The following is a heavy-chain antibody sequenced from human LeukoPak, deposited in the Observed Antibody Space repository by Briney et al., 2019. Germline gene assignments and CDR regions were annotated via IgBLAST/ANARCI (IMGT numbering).Heavy chain of an antibody. J-gene: IGHJ3*02. V-gene: IGHV1-2*04. Sequence: ASVKVSCKASGYTFTGYYMHWVRQAPGQGLEWMGWINPNSGGTTNAQKFQGWVTMTRDTSISTAYMELSRLRSDDTAVYYCARGVLPAAMRGVGDAFDIWGQGTMVTVSS. CDR1: GYTFTGYY. CDR3: ARGVLPAAMRGVGDAFDI. D-gene: IGHD2-2*01. CDR2: INPNSGGT.